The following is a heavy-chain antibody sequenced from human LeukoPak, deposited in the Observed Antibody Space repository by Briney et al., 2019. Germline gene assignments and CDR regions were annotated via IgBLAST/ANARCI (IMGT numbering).Heavy chain of an antibody. J-gene: IGHJ4*02. CDR2: INHSGST. D-gene: IGHD3-16*02. Sequence: PSETLSLTCAVYGGSFSGYYWSWIRQPPGKGLEWIGEINHSGSTNYNPSLKSRVTISVDTSKNQFSLKLSSVTAADTAVYYCARASDDYVWGSYRPFDYWGQGTLVTVSS. V-gene: IGHV4-34*01. CDR3: ARASDDYVWGSYRPFDY. CDR1: GGSFSGYY.